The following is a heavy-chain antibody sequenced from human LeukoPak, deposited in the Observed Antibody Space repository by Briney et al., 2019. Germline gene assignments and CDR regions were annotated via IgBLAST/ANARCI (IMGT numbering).Heavy chain of an antibody. CDR1: GFTFSSYA. D-gene: IGHD3-22*01. V-gene: IGHV3-30-3*01. J-gene: IGHJ4*02. CDR2: ISYDGSNK. CDR3: ARDQGQLDYYDSSGGGY. Sequence: GGSLRLSCAASGFTFSSYAMHWVRQAPGKGLEWVAVISYDGSNKYYADSVKGRFTISRDNSKNTLYLQMNSLRAEDTAVYYCARDQGQLDYYDSSGGGYWGQGTLVTVSS.